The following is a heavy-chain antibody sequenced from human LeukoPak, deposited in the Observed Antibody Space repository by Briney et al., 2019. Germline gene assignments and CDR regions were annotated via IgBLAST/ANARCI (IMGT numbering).Heavy chain of an antibody. D-gene: IGHD3-22*01. J-gene: IGHJ3*02. CDR1: GYTFTGYY. V-gene: IGHV1-2*02. CDR3: AREGDYYDSSGYLDAFDI. Sequence: ASVKVSCKASGYTFTGYYMHWVRQAPGQGLEWMGWINPNSGGTNYAQKFQGRVTMTRDTSISTAYMELSRVRSDDTAVYYCAREGDYYDSSGYLDAFDIWGQGTMVTVSS. CDR2: INPNSGGT.